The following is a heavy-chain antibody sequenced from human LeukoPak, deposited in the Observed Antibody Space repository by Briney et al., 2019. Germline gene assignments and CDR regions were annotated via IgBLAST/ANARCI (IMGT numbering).Heavy chain of an antibody. D-gene: IGHD3-10*01. CDR2: IWYDGSNK. CDR3: AREFAMVRGVSPSDY. CDR1: GFTFSSYG. Sequence: GGSLRLSCAASGFTFSSYGMHWVRQALGKGLEWVAVIWYDGSNKYYADSVKGRFTISRDNSKNTLYLQMNSLRAEDTAVYYCAREFAMVRGVSPSDYWGQGTLVTVSS. J-gene: IGHJ4*02. V-gene: IGHV3-33*01.